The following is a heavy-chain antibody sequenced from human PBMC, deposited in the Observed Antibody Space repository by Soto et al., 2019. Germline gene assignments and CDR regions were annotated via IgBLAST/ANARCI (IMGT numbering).Heavy chain of an antibody. D-gene: IGHD3-3*01. CDR1: GFTFSSYW. V-gene: IGHV3-7*03. J-gene: IGHJ6*02. CDR2: IKQDGSEK. CDR3: ARDPTYYDFWSDYSGYYYYGMDV. Sequence: PGGSLRLSCAASGFTFSSYWMSWVRQAPGKGLEWVANIKQDGSEKYYVDSVKGRFTISRDNAKNSLYLQMNSLRAEDTAVYYCARDPTYYDFWSDYSGYYYYGMDVWGQGTTVTVSS.